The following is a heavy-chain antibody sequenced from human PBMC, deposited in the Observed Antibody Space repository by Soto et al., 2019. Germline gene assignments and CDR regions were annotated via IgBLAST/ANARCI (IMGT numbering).Heavy chain of an antibody. CDR2: ISGGGTST. CDR3: AKERFVYDFGIVPAATLIGMAV. Sequence: PRGALLVSCVASVFTFDSYAMTWIRQAPGKGLDSVSVISGGGTSTYYADSVKGRFTVSIDNSKNTMYLQMNRLSAEDTGVYYCAKERFVYDFGIVPAATLIGMAVWGQGTTVTVSS. J-gene: IGHJ6*02. D-gene: IGHD2-2*01. V-gene: IGHV3-23*01. CDR1: VFTFDSYA.